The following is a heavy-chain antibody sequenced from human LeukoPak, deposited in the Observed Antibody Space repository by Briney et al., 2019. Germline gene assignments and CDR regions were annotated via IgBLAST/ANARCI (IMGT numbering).Heavy chain of an antibody. V-gene: IGHV4-34*01. D-gene: IGHD3-9*01. J-gene: IGHJ5*02. CDR2: INHSGST. CDR3: ARHRAGDYDILTGYYPAYWFDP. CDR1: GGSFSGYY. Sequence: PSETLSLTCAVYGGSFSGYYWSWIRQPPGKGLEWIGEINHSGSTNYNPSLKSRVTISVDTSKNQFSLKLSSVTAADTAVYYCARHRAGDYDILTGYYPAYWFDPWGQGTLATVSS.